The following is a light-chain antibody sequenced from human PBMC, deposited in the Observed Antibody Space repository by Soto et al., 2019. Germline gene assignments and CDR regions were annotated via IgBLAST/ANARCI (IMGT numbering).Light chain of an antibody. Sequence: QSVLTQPPSVSAAPGKKVTISCSGSSSNIGNNYVSWYQQLPGTAPKLLIYDNNKRPSGIPDRFSGSKSGTSATLGITGLQTGDEADYYCGTWDSSLSAWVFGGGTKVTVL. V-gene: IGLV1-51*01. J-gene: IGLJ3*02. CDR3: GTWDSSLSAWV. CDR2: DNN. CDR1: SSNIGNNY.